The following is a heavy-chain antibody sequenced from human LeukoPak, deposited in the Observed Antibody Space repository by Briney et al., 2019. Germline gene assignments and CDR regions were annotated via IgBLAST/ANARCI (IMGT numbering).Heavy chain of an antibody. V-gene: IGHV3-53*01. CDR1: GFTVSGDY. CDR2: IYADFDNT. J-gene: IGHJ4*02. Sequence: GGSLRLSCAASGFTVSGDYMSWVRQAPGKGLEWVSVIYADFDNTDYADSVKGRFTISRDNSKNTLYLQMNSLRVDDTATYYRARALNPPLGAFESWGQGALVTVSS. CDR3: ARALNPPLGAFES. D-gene: IGHD4/OR15-4a*01.